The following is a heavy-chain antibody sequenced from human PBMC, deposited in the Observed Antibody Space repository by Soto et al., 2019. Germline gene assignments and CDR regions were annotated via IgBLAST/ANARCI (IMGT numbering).Heavy chain of an antibody. J-gene: IGHJ6*01. CDR3: AKSRHYYYYGMDV. CDR2: ISVSGGST. Sequence: PGGSLRLSCAASGFTFSSYAMSWVRQAPGKGLEGVSAISVSGGSTYYADSVKGRFTISRDNSKNTLYLQMNSLRAEDTAVYYCAKSRHYYYYGMDVWGQGTTVPVSS. V-gene: IGHV3-23*01. D-gene: IGHD6-6*01. CDR1: GFTFSSYA.